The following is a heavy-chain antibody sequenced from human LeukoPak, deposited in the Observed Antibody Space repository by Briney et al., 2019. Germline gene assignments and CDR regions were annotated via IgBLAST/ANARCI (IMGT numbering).Heavy chain of an antibody. CDR2: IIPIFGTV. Sequence: SVKVSCKSSGDTFSSYTINWVRQAPGQGLEWMGGIIPIFGTVNYAQRFQGRVTITADESTYTAYMHLSNLRYEDTAVYYCARGRYYFDYWGQGTLVTVSS. CDR3: ARGRYYFDY. J-gene: IGHJ4*02. V-gene: IGHV1-69*13. CDR1: GDTFSSYT.